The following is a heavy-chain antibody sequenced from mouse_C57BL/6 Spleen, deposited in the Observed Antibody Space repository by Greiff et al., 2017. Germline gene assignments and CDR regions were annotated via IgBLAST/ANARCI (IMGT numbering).Heavy chain of an antibody. CDR3: ASHSSSAMDY. V-gene: IGHV7-3*01. J-gene: IGHJ4*01. Sequence: EVKVEESGGGLVQPGGSLSLSCAASGFTFTDYYMSWVRQPPGKALEWLGFIRNKANGYTTEYSASVKGRFTISRDNSQSILYLQRNALRAEDSATYYCASHSSSAMDYWGQGTSVTVSA. CDR1: GFTFTDYY. CDR2: IRNKANGYTT.